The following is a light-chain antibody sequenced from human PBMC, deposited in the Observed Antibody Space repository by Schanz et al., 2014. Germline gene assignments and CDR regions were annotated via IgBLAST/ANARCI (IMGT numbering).Light chain of an antibody. CDR3: QQYHSSPNT. CDR1: QTINTW. J-gene: IGKJ2*01. V-gene: IGKV1-5*01. Sequence: DIQMTQSPSTLSASVGDRVTITCRASQTINTWLAWYQQKPGKAPNLLISDASRLESGVPSRFSGSGSGTEFILTISSLQPDDFATYHCQQYHSSPNTFGQGTKLEIK. CDR2: DAS.